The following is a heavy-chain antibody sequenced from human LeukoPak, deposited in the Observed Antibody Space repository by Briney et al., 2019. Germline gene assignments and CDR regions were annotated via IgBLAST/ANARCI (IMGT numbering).Heavy chain of an antibody. J-gene: IGHJ6*03. CDR1: GYTFTSYD. CDR2: MNPNSGNT. Sequence: GASVKVSCKASGYTFTSYDINWVRQATGQGLEWMGWMNPNSGNTGYAQKFQGRVTITRNTSISTAYMELSSLRSEDTAVYYYARAFYGDSFSYYYYYYMDVWGKGTTVTVSS. V-gene: IGHV1-8*03. CDR3: ARAFYGDSFSYYYYYYMDV. D-gene: IGHD4-17*01.